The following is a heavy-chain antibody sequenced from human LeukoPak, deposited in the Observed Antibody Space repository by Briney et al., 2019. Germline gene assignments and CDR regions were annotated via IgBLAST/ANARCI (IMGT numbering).Heavy chain of an antibody. Sequence: PSETLSLTCTVFGDSISTFYWSWIRQPAGKGLEWIGHIYTSGSTNYNPSLKSRVTMSVDTSKNQFFLKLSSVTAADTAVYYCARAIRYFGYYYYYMDVWGKGTTVTISS. CDR1: GDSISTFY. CDR3: ARAIRYFGYYYYYMDV. V-gene: IGHV4-4*07. D-gene: IGHD3-9*01. CDR2: IYTSGST. J-gene: IGHJ6*03.